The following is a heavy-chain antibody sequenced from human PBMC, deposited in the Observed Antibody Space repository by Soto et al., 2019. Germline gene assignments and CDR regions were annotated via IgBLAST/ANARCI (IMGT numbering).Heavy chain of an antibody. CDR2: ISWNSGSI. CDR3: AKGVALGYCTSTSCHNYYMDV. D-gene: IGHD2-2*02. CDR1: GFTFDDYA. V-gene: IGHV3-9*01. J-gene: IGHJ6*03. Sequence: EVQLVESGGGLVQPGRSLRLSCSASGFTFDDYAMHWVRQAPGKGLEWVSGISWNSGSIAYADSVKGRFTISRDNAKNSLYLQMNSLRDEDTALYYCAKGVALGYCTSTSCHNYYMDVWGKGTTVTVSS.